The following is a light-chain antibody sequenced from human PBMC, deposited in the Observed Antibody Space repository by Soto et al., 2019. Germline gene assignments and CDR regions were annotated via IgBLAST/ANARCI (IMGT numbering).Light chain of an antibody. CDR3: CSYAEAVYL. J-gene: IGLJ1*01. V-gene: IGLV2-23*02. CDR2: EVN. CDR1: SSDVGSYNL. Sequence: QSALTQPASVSGSPGQSITISCTGTSSDVGSYNLVSWYQQHPGKAPKLLIYEVNKRPSGVSNRFSGSKSGNSASLTISGLQDDDEADYYCCSYAEAVYLFGTGTKVTVL.